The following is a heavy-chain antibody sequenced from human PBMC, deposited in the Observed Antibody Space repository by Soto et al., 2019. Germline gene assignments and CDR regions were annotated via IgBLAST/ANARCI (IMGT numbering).Heavy chain of an antibody. D-gene: IGHD6-19*01. CDR2: IKADNTNT. CDR1: GFTFSGYT. CDR3: ARECGWYVYY. V-gene: IGHV1-3*05. Sequence: QVQLVQSGAEEKKPGASVKVSCKASGFTFSGYTIHWVRQAPGQRLEWMGWIKADNTNTKYSQKFQGRVTITRDTSASTVYMELSSLRSEDTAVYYCARECGWYVYYWGQGTLVTVSS. J-gene: IGHJ4*02.